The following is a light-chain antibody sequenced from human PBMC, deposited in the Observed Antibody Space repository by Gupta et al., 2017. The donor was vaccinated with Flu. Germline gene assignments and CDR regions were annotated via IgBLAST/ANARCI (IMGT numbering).Light chain of an antibody. CDR1: SSNIGTYT. CDR2: TTN. V-gene: IGLV1-44*01. Sequence: SSSNIGTYTVNWYQQLPGMAPKLLIYTTNQRPSGVPDRFSGSKSGTSASLAISGLQSEDEAEYYCAAWDDSLNGYVFGTATKVTVL. J-gene: IGLJ1*01. CDR3: AAWDDSLNGYV.